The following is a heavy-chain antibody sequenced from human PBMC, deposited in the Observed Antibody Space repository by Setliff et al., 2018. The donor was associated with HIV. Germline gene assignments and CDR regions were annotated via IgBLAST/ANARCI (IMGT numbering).Heavy chain of an antibody. D-gene: IGHD2-15*01. V-gene: IGHV4-34*01. J-gene: IGHJ5*02. CDR1: GGSFSGYY. CDR3: ARSSLHCGGGSCYLTWFDP. CDR2: INHTGST. Sequence: TSETLSLTCAVYGGSFSGYYWSWIRQSPGKGLEWIGEINHTGSTNLNPSLKTRLTMSVDKAKFQFSLRLNSVTAADTAVYYCARSSLHCGGGSCYLTWFDPWGQGTLVTVSS.